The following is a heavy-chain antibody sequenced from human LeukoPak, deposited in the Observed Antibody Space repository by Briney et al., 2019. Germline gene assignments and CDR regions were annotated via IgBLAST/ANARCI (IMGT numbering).Heavy chain of an antibody. CDR3: ARGLTYYDSSGYYSNWFDP. CDR1: GFTFGSYW. CDR2: INSDGSST. V-gene: IGHV3-74*01. J-gene: IGHJ5*02. Sequence: GGSLRLSCAASGFTFGSYWMHWVRQAPGKGLVWVSRINSDGSSTSYADSVKGRFTISRDNAKNTLYLQMNSLRAEDTAVYYCARGLTYYDSSGYYSNWFDPWGQGTLVTVSS. D-gene: IGHD3-22*01.